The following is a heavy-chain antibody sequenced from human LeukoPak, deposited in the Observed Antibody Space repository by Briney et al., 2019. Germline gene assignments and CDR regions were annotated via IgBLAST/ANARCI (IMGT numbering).Heavy chain of an antibody. CDR3: ARGGAARPMDY. D-gene: IGHD6-6*01. CDR2: IYHSGST. CDR1: GGSISRGGYS. J-gene: IGHJ4*02. Sequence: SQTLSLTCAVSGGSISRGGYSWSWLRQPPGRGLESSGDIYHSGSTYYNPSLKSRATISVDRSKNQFSLKLSSVTAAGPAGYFCARGGAARPMDYWRQGTLVAVSS. V-gene: IGHV4-30-2*01.